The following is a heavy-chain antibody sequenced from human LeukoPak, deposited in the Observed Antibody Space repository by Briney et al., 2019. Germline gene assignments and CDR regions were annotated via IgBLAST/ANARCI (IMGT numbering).Heavy chain of an antibody. CDR2: ISGSGGST. D-gene: IGHD2-8*01. Sequence: GGSLRLSCAASGFTFSSYAMSWVRQAPGKGLEWVSAISGSGGSTYYADSAKGRFTISRDNYKNTLYLQMNSLRAEDTAVYYCAKGTSWASDYYYMDVWRKGTTVTVSS. V-gene: IGHV3-23*01. J-gene: IGHJ6*03. CDR1: GFTFSSYA. CDR3: AKGTSWASDYYYMDV.